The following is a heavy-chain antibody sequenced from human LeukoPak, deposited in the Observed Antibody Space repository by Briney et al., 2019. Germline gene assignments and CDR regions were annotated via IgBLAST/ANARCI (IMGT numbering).Heavy chain of an antibody. Sequence: SETLSLTCTVSGGSISSYYWNWIRQPPGKGLEWIGHTYNSGSTNYNPSLKSRVTISVDTSKNQFSLKPTSVTAADTAVYYCARDGSGSYLNWFDPWGQGTLVTVSS. CDR1: GGSISSYY. CDR3: ARDGSGSYLNWFDP. V-gene: IGHV4-59*01. J-gene: IGHJ5*02. D-gene: IGHD3-10*01. CDR2: TYNSGST.